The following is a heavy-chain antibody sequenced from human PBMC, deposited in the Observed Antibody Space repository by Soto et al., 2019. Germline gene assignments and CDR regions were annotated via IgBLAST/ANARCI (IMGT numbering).Heavy chain of an antibody. V-gene: IGHV4-34*01. Sequence: PSETLSLTCAVYGGSFSGYCWSWIRQPPGKGLEWIGEINHSGRTNYNPSLKSRVTISVDTSKSQFSLKSMSVTAAGTAVYYCARGRKYYDFWSGYSHPRYCFNYWRQGNLVTVSS. CDR3: ARGRKYYDFWSGYSHPRYCFNY. J-gene: IGHJ4*02. CDR2: INHSGRT. D-gene: IGHD3-3*01. CDR1: GGSFSGYC.